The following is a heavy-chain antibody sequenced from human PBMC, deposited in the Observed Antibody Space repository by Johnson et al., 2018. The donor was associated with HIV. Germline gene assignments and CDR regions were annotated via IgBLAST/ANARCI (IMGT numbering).Heavy chain of an antibody. V-gene: IGHV3-30*03. CDR2: ISYDGSDK. Sequence: QVQLVESGGGLVQPGGSLRLSCAASGFTVSSNYMSWVRQAPAKGLEWVAAISYDGSDKYHADSVKGRFTISRDSSKNTLYLQMDSLRAEDTAVYYCTTGLMSAFDMWGQGTMVTVSS. CDR3: TTGLMSAFDM. D-gene: IGHD3-16*01. CDR1: GFTVSSNY. J-gene: IGHJ3*02.